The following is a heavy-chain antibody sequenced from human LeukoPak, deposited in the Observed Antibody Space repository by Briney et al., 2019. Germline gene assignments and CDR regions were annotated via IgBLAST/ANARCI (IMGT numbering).Heavy chain of an antibody. CDR2: IYHSGST. J-gene: IGHJ4*02. V-gene: IGHV4-4*01. CDR3: ARDEGSAYPFDY. CDR1: GGSISSSNW. D-gene: IGHD3-22*01. Sequence: TLSLTCAVSGGSISSSNWWSWVRQPPGKGLEWIGEIYHSGSTNYNPSLKSRVTISVDTSKNQFSLNLNSVTAADTAVYFCARDEGSAYPFDYWGQGTLVTVSS.